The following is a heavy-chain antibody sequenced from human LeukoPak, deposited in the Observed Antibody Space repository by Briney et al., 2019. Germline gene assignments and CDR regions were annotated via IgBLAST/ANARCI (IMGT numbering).Heavy chain of an antibody. V-gene: IGHV3-74*01. J-gene: IGHJ4*02. CDR3: ARDFSSGYYFHDY. Sequence: GGSLRLSCAASKFTFSSYWMHWVRQAPGKGLVWVSRINPDGSTTNYADSVKGRFTISRDNAKNTLYLQMNSLRAEDTAVYYCARDFSSGYYFHDYWGQGTLVTVSS. CDR1: KFTFSSYW. CDR2: INPDGSTT. D-gene: IGHD3-22*01.